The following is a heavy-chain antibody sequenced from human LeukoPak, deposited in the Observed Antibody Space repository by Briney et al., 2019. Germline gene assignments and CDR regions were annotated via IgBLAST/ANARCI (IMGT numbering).Heavy chain of an antibody. Sequence: PSETLSLTCAVYGGSFSGYYWSWIRQPPGKGLEWIGEINHSGSTNYNPSLKSRVTISVDTSKNQFSLKLSSVTAADTAVYYCARQYDFWTYYGMDVWGQGTTVTVSS. D-gene: IGHD3-3*01. V-gene: IGHV4-34*01. CDR3: ARQYDFWTYYGMDV. J-gene: IGHJ6*02. CDR2: INHSGST. CDR1: GGSFSGYY.